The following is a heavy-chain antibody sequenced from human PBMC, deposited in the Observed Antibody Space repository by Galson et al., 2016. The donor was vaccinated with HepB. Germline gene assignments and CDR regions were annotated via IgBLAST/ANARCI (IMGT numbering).Heavy chain of an antibody. CDR2: VYPGDSDK. D-gene: IGHD2/OR15-2a*01. CDR3: ARSTFGFDY. Sequence: QSGAEVKKPGESLKISCKGSGYSFTSFWIAWVRQMPGKGPEWMGDVYPGDSDKRYSPSFQGQVTISVDKSITTAYLQWNSLKASDTAIYYCARSTFGFDYWGLGTLVTVSS. CDR1: GYSFTSFW. J-gene: IGHJ4*02. V-gene: IGHV5-51*01.